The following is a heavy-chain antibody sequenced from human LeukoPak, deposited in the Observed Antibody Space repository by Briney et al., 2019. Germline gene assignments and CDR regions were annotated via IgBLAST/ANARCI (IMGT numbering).Heavy chain of an antibody. V-gene: IGHV3-7*01. CDR2: IKQDGSEK. CDR1: GFTFSSYS. D-gene: IGHD3-22*01. J-gene: IGHJ3*02. Sequence: SGGSLRLSCAASGFTFSSYSMSWVRQAPGKGLEWVANIKQDGSEKYYVDSVKGRFTISRDNAKNSLYLQMNSLRAEDTAVYYCARRKYYYEDRDAFDIWGQGTMVTVSS. CDR3: ARRKYYYEDRDAFDI.